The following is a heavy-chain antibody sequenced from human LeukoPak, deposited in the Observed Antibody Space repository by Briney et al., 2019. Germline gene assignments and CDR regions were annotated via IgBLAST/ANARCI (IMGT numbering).Heavy chain of an antibody. D-gene: IGHD3-22*01. CDR3: TRLPLTYYYDSSAEYHDAFDI. J-gene: IGHJ3*02. CDR1: GFTFSSYS. V-gene: IGHV3-48*04. Sequence: GGSLRLSCAASGFTFSSYSMNWVRQAPGKGLEWVSYISSSSSTIYYADSVKGRFTISRDNAKNSLYLQMNSLRAEDTAVYYCTRLPLTYYYDSSAEYHDAFDIWGQGTMVTVSS. CDR2: ISSSSSTI.